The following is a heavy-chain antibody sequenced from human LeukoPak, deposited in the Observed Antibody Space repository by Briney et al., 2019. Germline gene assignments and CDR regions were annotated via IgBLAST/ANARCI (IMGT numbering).Heavy chain of an antibody. CDR2: INDSGST. Sequence: SETLSLTCAVYGGSFSGYYWSWIRQPPGKGLEWLGEINDSGSTNYNPSLKSRVTISVDTSKNQFSLKLSSVTAADTAVYYCARVDSSGYYEHWYFDLWGRGTLVTVSS. CDR1: GGSFSGYY. D-gene: IGHD3-22*01. J-gene: IGHJ2*01. V-gene: IGHV4-34*01. CDR3: ARVDSSGYYEHWYFDL.